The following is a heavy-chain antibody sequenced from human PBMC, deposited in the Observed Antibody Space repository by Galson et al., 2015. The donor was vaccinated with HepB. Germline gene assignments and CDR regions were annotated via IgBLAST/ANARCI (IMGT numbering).Heavy chain of an antibody. CDR3: ARGRPAVSHFYVMVV. CDR2: IYPGDSDT. CDR1: DYSFTSYW. V-gene: IGHV5-51*01. J-gene: IGHJ6*02. Sequence: QSGAEVKKPGESLKISCQASDYSFTSYWIGWVRQMPGKGLEWMGIIYPGDSDTRYSPSFQGHITISADESNATAYLQWSSLKASDTAIYYCARGRPAVSHFYVMVVWGQGTTVTVSS. D-gene: IGHD2-2*01.